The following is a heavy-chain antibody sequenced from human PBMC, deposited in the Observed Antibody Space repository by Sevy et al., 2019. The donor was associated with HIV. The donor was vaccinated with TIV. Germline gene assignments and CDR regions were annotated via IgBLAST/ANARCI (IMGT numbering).Heavy chain of an antibody. CDR3: AKERTLLSDWYGEFDY. Sequence: GGSLRLSCAASGFTFTNYGMNWVRQAPGKGLEWVSGISNSGANTYYADSVRGRFTVSRDNSKNTVYLQLNSLRAEDTAIYYCAKERTLLSDWYGEFDYWGQGTLVTVSS. D-gene: IGHD6-19*01. CDR1: GFTFTNYG. J-gene: IGHJ4*02. V-gene: IGHV3-23*01. CDR2: ISNSGANT.